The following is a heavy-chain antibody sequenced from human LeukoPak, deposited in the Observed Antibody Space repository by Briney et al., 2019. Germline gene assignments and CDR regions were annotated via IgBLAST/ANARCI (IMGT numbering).Heavy chain of an antibody. V-gene: IGHV4-61*01. CDR2: IYYSGST. CDR1: GGSVSSGSYY. J-gene: IGHJ4*02. Sequence: SETLSLTCTVSGGSVSSGSYYWSWIRQPPGTGLEWIGYIYYSGSTNYNPSLKSRVTISVDTSKNQFSLKLSSVTAADTAVYYCASEGYSSSWTHTFDYWGQGTLVTVSS. D-gene: IGHD6-13*01. CDR3: ASEGYSSSWTHTFDY.